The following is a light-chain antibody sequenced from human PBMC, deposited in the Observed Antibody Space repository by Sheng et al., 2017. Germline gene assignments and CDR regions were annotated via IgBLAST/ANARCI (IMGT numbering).Light chain of an antibody. CDR2: QDN. CDR3: QAWDSSTAV. J-gene: IGLJ7*01. Sequence: SYELTQPPSVSVSPGQTASITCSGDKLGNKYACWYQQKPGQSPILVIYQDNKRHSGIPERFSGSNSGNTATLTISGTQSMDEADYYCQAWDSSTAVFGGGTQLTVL. CDR1: KLGNKY. V-gene: IGLV3-1*01.